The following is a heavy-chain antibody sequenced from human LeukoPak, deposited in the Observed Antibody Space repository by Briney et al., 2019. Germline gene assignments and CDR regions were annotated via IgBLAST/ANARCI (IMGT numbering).Heavy chain of an antibody. D-gene: IGHD2-15*01. V-gene: IGHV4-4*07. J-gene: IGHJ5*02. CDR1: GDSISYFY. Sequence: SETLSLTCSVSGDSISYFYWSWIRQAAGKGLEWIGRISSGGSSDYNASLKSRVTISVDTSKNQFSLKLSSVTAADTAVYYCARHRCSGGSCYPMNWFDPWGQGTLVTVSS. CDR3: ARHRCSGGSCYPMNWFDP. CDR2: ISSGGSS.